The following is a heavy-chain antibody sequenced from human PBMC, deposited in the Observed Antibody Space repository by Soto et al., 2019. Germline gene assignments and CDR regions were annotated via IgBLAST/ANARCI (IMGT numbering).Heavy chain of an antibody. Sequence: TLSLTCTVSGGSISSGGYYWSWIRQHPGKGLEWIGYIYYSGSTYYNPSLKSRVTISVDTSKNQFSLKLSSVTAADTAVYYCARDPTYCSGGSCYSGYFDYWGQGTLVTVFS. V-gene: IGHV4-31*03. CDR3: ARDPTYCSGGSCYSGYFDY. CDR2: IYYSGST. D-gene: IGHD2-15*01. J-gene: IGHJ4*02. CDR1: GGSISSGGYY.